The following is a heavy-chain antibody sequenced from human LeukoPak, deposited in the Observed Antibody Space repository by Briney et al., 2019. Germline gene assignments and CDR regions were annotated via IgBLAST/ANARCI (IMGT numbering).Heavy chain of an antibody. V-gene: IGHV3-66*01. Sequence: PGGSLRLSCAASGFTVSSNYMSWVRQAPGKGLEWVSVIYSGGSTYYADSVKGRFTISRDNSKNTLYLQMNSLRAEDTAVYYCTRERSGEYFQHWGQGTLVTVSS. CDR1: GFTVSSNY. D-gene: IGHD3-10*01. CDR2: IYSGGST. CDR3: TRERSGEYFQH. J-gene: IGHJ1*01.